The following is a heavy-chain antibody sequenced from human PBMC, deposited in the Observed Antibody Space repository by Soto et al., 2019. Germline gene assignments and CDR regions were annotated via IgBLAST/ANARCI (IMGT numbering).Heavy chain of an antibody. J-gene: IGHJ5*02. Sequence: ASVKVSCKASGGTFSSYAISWVRQAPGQGLEWMGGIIPIFGTANYAQKFQGRVTITRDTSASTAYMELSSLRSEDTAVYYCARVRDGFYNWFDPWGQGTLVTVSS. CDR1: GGTFSSYA. CDR2: IIPIFGTA. CDR3: ARVRDGFYNWFDP. D-gene: IGHD3-3*01. V-gene: IGHV1-69*05.